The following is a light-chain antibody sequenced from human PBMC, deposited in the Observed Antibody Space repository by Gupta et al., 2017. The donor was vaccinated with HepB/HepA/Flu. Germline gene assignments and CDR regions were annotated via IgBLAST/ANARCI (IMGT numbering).Light chain of an antibody. V-gene: IGKV4-1*01. CDR3: QQDDSLPRT. CDR1: QSVWNNYNNKNY. Sequence: DIVMTQSLDSLAVSLGERATINCESSQSVWNNYNNKNYLTWYQQKPGHPPKVLIYLASTRESGVPDRFSGRGSGTDFTLTISNLQAEDVAVYYCQQDDSLPRTFGQGTKVEIK. CDR2: LAS. J-gene: IGKJ1*01.